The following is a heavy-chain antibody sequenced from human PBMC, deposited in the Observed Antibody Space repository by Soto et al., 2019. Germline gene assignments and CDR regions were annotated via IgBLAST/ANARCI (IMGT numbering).Heavy chain of an antibody. Sequence: SETLSLTCTVSGGSISSYYWSWIRQPPGKGLEWIGYIYYSGSTNYNPSLKSRVTISVDTSKNQFSLELSSVTAADTAVYYCARQTYYDFWSGYYYGMDVWGQGTTVTVSS. CDR3: ARQTYYDFWSGYYYGMDV. J-gene: IGHJ6*02. CDR1: GGSISSYY. D-gene: IGHD3-3*01. CDR2: IYYSGST. V-gene: IGHV4-59*01.